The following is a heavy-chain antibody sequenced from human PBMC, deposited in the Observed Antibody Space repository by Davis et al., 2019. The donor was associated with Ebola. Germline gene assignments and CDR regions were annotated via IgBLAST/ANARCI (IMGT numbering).Heavy chain of an antibody. Sequence: GESLKISCAASGFTFSGSAMHWVRQASGKGLEWVGRIRSKANSYATAYAASVKGRFTISRDDSKNTAYLQMNSLKTEDTAVYYCAKDMYSSGWYWDYWGQGTLVTVSS. D-gene: IGHD6-19*01. V-gene: IGHV3-73*01. CDR1: GFTFSGSA. CDR2: IRSKANSYAT. J-gene: IGHJ4*02. CDR3: AKDMYSSGWYWDY.